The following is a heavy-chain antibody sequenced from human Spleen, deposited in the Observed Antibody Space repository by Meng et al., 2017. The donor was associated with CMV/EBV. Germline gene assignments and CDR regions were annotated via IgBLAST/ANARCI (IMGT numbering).Heavy chain of an antibody. Sequence: GSISSGDYYWSWIRQSPGKGLEWIGYIHSNGGTYYNPSLVSRVIISVDTSKNQFSLNLSSVTAADTAVYYCARDYYGSSGYSLYFDFWGQGTLVTVSS. V-gene: IGHV4-30-4*01. CDR3: ARDYYGSSGYSLYFDF. D-gene: IGHD3-22*01. CDR2: IHSNGGT. CDR1: GSISSGDYY. J-gene: IGHJ4*02.